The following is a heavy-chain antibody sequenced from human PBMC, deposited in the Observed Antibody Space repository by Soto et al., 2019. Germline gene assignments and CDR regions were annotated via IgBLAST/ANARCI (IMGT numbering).Heavy chain of an antibody. CDR2: ISYDGSNI. V-gene: IGHV3-30*18. J-gene: IGHJ6*03. CDR1: GFIFNTYG. CDR3: AKAWGNFDMYFYYYMDV. Sequence: PGGSLRLSCAASGFIFNTYGMHWVRQAPGKVLEWVALISYDGSNIYSADSVKGRFTISRDNSKNKLYLQMNSLGAEDSTVYYCAKAWGNFDMYFYYYMDVWGKGTTVTVSS. D-gene: IGHD4-4*01.